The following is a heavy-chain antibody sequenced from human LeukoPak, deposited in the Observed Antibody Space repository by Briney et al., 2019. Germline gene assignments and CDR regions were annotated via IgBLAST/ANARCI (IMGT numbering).Heavy chain of an antibody. CDR2: IIPKYSAS. Sequence: SSVKVSCKASGGSFSDYPINWVRQAPGQGLEWLGGIIPKYSASNYAQAFQGRVTITADESTNTVYMEMSGLRPDDTAVYYCVRPDRIFGVPAAFDAWGQGTMVTVSS. V-gene: IGHV1-69*01. D-gene: IGHD3-3*02. CDR1: GGSFSDYP. CDR3: VRPDRIFGVPAAFDA. J-gene: IGHJ3*01.